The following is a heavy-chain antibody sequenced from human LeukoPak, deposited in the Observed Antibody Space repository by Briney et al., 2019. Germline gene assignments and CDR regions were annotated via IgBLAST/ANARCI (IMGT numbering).Heavy chain of an antibody. CDR1: GGSISSYY. Sequence: SETLSLTCTVSGGSISSYYWSWIRQPPGKGLEWIGYIYYSGSTNYNPSLKSRVTISVDTSKNQFSLNLSSVTAADTAVYYCARHHRERYYYGSGSYYGPLDYWGQGTLVTVSS. CDR2: IYYSGST. J-gene: IGHJ4*02. CDR3: ARHHRERYYYGSGSYYGPLDY. D-gene: IGHD3-10*01. V-gene: IGHV4-59*08.